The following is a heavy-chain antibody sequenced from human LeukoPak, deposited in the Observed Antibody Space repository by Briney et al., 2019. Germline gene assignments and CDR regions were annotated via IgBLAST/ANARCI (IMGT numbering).Heavy chain of an antibody. Sequence: GGSLRLSCAASGFTFTSYWMTWVRQAPGKGLEWVANIKRDGSQKHYVDSVWGRFTISRDNAKSLLYLRLNSLRAEDTAVYYCARDVTYYDSSYYYDAFDLWGQGTMVTVSS. CDR1: GFTFTSYW. CDR3: ARDVTYYDSSYYYDAFDL. D-gene: IGHD3-22*01. CDR2: IKRDGSQK. J-gene: IGHJ3*01. V-gene: IGHV3-7*01.